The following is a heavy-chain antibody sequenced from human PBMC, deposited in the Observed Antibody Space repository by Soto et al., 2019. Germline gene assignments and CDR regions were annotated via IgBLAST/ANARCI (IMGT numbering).Heavy chain of an antibody. CDR1: GFTFSSYG. D-gene: IGHD7-27*01. CDR2: ISYDGSNK. V-gene: IGHV3-30*18. Sequence: QVQLVESGGGVVQPGRSLRLSCAASGFTFSSYGMHWVRQAPGKGLEWVAVISYDGSNKYYADSVKGRFTISRDNSKNTLYLQMNSLRGEDTAGYYCAKDSNGLDYWGQGTLVTVSS. CDR3: AKDSNGLDY. J-gene: IGHJ4*02.